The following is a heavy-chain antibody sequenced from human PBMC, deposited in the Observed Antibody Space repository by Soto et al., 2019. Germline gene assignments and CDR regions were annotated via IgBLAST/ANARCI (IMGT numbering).Heavy chain of an antibody. CDR2: INPNSGGT. V-gene: IGHV1-2*02. Sequence: ASVKVSCKASGYTFTGYYMHCVRQAPGQGLEWMGWINPNSGGTNYAQKFQGRVTMTRDTSISTTYMELSRLRSDDTAVYYCARITMVRGVPDYWGQGTLVTVSS. D-gene: IGHD3-10*01. CDR3: ARITMVRGVPDY. J-gene: IGHJ4*02. CDR1: GYTFTGYY.